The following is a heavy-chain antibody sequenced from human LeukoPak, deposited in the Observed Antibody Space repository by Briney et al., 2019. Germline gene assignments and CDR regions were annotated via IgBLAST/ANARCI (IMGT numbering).Heavy chain of an antibody. CDR1: GGSISSSSYY. Sequence: ETLSLTCTVSGGSISSSSYYWGWVRQAPGRGLEWVASISGSGGSTYYADSVKGRFTISRDNYKNTLDLQMNSLRAEDTAVYYCAKGFSSSQTRGAFDIWGQGTVVTVSS. CDR2: ISGSGGST. D-gene: IGHD6-13*01. V-gene: IGHV3-23*01. J-gene: IGHJ3*02. CDR3: AKGFSSSQTRGAFDI.